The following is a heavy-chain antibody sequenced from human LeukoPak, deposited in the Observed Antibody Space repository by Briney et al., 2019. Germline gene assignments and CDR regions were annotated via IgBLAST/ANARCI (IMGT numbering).Heavy chain of an antibody. V-gene: IGHV3-7*01. D-gene: IGHD3-10*01. CDR2: IKQDGSEK. J-gene: IGHJ6*02. Sequence: GGSLRLSCAASGFTFSSYWMSWVRQAPGKGLEGVANIKQDGSEKYYEDSVKGRFTISRDNAKNSLYLQMNSLRAEDTAVYYCAREDYYGSGSYPKNYYYGTDVWGQGTTVTVSS. CDR3: AREDYYGSGSYPKNYYYGTDV. CDR1: GFTFSSYW.